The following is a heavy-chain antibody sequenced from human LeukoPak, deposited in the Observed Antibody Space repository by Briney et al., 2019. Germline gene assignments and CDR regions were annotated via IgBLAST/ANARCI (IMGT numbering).Heavy chain of an antibody. CDR2: IYYSGST. D-gene: IGHD3-10*01. J-gene: IGHJ4*02. Sequence: SETLSLTCTVPGGSISSSSYYWGWIRQPPGKGLEWIGSIYYSGSTYYNPSLKSRVTISVDTSKNQFSLKLSSVTAADTAVYYCARAPGETYYYGSGIFNFDYWGQGTLVTVSS. V-gene: IGHV4-39*07. CDR3: ARAPGETYYYGSGIFNFDY. CDR1: GGSISSSSYY.